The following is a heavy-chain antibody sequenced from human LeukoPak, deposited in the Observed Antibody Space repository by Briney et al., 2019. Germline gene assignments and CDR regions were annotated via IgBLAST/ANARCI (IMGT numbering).Heavy chain of an antibody. J-gene: IGHJ4*02. CDR1: GFTFRSYG. V-gene: IGHV3-30*02. CDR2: VRYDGSNK. CDR3: AKDAYSSLDY. D-gene: IGHD6-13*01. Sequence: GGSLRLSCAASGFTFRSYGMHWVRQAPGKGLEWVAFVRYDGSNKYYADSVKGRFTISRDNSKNTLYLQMNSLRAEDTAVYYCAKDAYSSLDYWGQGTLVTDSS.